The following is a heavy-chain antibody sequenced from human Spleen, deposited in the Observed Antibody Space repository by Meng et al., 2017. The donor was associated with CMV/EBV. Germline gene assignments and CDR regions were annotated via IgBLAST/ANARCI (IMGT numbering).Heavy chain of an antibody. CDR3: ARDGGYCTSTSCYVYGMDV. D-gene: IGHD2-2*01. CDR1: GYTFTNYG. V-gene: IGHV1-18*01. Sequence: ASVKVSCKASGYTFTNYGISWVRQAPGQGLEWMGWISAYNGNTNYAQKLQGRVTMTTDTSTSTAYMELRSLRSDDTAVYYCARDGGYCTSTSCYVYGMDVWGQGTTVTVSS. J-gene: IGHJ6*02. CDR2: ISAYNGNT.